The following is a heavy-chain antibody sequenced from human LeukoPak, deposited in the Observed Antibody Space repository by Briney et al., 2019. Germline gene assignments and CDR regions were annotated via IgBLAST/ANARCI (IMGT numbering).Heavy chain of an antibody. CDR2: LSGSGDST. Sequence: GGSLRLSCAASGFTFSSCAMSWVRQAPGKGLEWVSALSGSGDSTYYADSVKGRFTISRDNSKNQSYLQMNSLRAEDTAVYYCAKDQPGRGGDGFDYWGQGTLVTVSS. J-gene: IGHJ4*02. V-gene: IGHV3-23*01. CDR3: AKDQPGRGGDGFDY. D-gene: IGHD1-26*01. CDR1: GFTFSSCA.